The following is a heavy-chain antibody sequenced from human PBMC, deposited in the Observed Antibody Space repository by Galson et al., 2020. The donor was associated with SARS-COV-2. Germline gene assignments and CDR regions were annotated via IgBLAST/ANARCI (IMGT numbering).Heavy chain of an antibody. Sequence: GESLMIPCEASGFTFSNYGMHWVRQAPGKGLEWVAVLSYAGINKYYADSVRGRFTISRDNSENTLYLQMNSLRAEDTAVYYCAKEIEQWLVRPGAFDIWGQGTMVTVSS. CDR3: AKEIEQWLVRPGAFDI. J-gene: IGHJ3*02. V-gene: IGHV3-30*18. CDR2: LSYAGINK. D-gene: IGHD6-19*01. CDR1: GFTFSNYG.